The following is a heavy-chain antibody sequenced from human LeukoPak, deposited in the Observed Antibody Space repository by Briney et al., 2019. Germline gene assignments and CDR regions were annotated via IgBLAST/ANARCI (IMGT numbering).Heavy chain of an antibody. J-gene: IGHJ6*02. CDR1: GLTFTSYA. CDR3: AKRSGSGWYYYYYGMDV. CDR2: INGRGDST. Sequence: GGSLRLSCGASGLTFTSYAMNWVRQAPGRGLEWVSGINGRGDSTYYADSVKGRFTISRDNSKNTLYLQMNSLRAEDTAVYYCAKRSGSGWYYYYYGMDVWGQGTTVTVSS. D-gene: IGHD6-19*01. V-gene: IGHV3-23*01.